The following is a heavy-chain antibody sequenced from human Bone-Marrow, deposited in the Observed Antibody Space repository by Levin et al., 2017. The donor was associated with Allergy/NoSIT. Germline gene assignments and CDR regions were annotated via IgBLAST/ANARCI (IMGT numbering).Heavy chain of an antibody. Sequence: GESLKISCETSGFTFSGYAMSWVRQAPGKGLDWVSTISGSGTDTFYADSVKGRFTISRDHSSNTLYLQMNSLRAEDTAIYYCAKVVVPGHMDAWGKGTTVTVSS. J-gene: IGHJ6*03. V-gene: IGHV3-23*01. D-gene: IGHD2-2*01. CDR1: GFTFSGYA. CDR3: AKVVVPGHMDA. CDR2: ISGSGTDT.